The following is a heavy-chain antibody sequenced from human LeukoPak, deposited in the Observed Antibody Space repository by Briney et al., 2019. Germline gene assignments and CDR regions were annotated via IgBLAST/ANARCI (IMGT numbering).Heavy chain of an antibody. V-gene: IGHV1-2*02. CDR1: GYSFTDYY. Sequence: ASVKVSCKTSGYSFTDYYMHWVRQAPGQGLEWRGWINPNSGGTSSAQKFQGRVTMTRDTSITTVYMEVRWLTSDDTAIYYCARADRLHGGPYLIGPWGQGTLVTVSS. CDR2: INPNSGGT. D-gene: IGHD2-21*01. J-gene: IGHJ5*02. CDR3: ARADRLHGGPYLIGP.